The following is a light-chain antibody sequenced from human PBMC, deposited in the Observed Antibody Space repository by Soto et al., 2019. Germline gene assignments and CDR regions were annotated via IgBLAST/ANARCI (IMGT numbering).Light chain of an antibody. CDR2: GAS. J-gene: IGKJ4*01. CDR1: QTVGSSY. CDR3: PQYGSSPS. V-gene: IGKV3-20*01. Sequence: ENVLTQSPGTLSLSPGERVTLSCSASQTVGSSYFAWYQQKPGQAPRLLVYGASYRATGIPDRFSGSGSGTEFTLTIGKLETEDFAVYYCPQYGSSPSFGGGTKVEIK.